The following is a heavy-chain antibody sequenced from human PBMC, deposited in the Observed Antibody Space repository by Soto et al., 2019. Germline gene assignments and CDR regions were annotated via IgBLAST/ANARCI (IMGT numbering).Heavy chain of an antibody. CDR3: ARERYQVISDGMDV. CDR2: INPETGGT. D-gene: IGHD2-2*01. CDR1: GDTFIGYY. Sequence: QVQLVQSGADVKTPGASVRVSCKASGDTFIGYYVHWVREAPGQGLEWMGWINPETGGTSYAQKFQGRVTLSRDTSINTAYLELSRLRFDDAAVYFCARERYQVISDGMDVWGQGTTVTVSS. V-gene: IGHV1-2*02. J-gene: IGHJ6*02.